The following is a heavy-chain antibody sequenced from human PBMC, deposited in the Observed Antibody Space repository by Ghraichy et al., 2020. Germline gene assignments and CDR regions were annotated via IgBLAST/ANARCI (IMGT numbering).Heavy chain of an antibody. V-gene: IGHV4-34*01. CDR3: ARSAPHYYYYGMDV. J-gene: IGHJ6*02. CDR2: INHSGST. CDR1: GGSFSGYY. Sequence: SEILSLTCAVYGGSFSGYYWSWIRQPPGKGLEWIGEINHSGSTNYNPSLKSRVTISVDTSKNQFSLKLSSVTAADTAVYYCARSAPHYYYYGMDVWGQGTTVTVSS.